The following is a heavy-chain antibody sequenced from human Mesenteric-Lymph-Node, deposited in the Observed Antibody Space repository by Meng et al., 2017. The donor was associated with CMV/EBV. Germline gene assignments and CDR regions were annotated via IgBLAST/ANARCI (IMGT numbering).Heavy chain of an antibody. Sequence: GGSISSSNWWRWVRQPPGKGLEWIGEIYHSGSTNYNPSLKSRVTISVDKSKNQFSLKLSSVTAADTAVYYCATNYYGSGSYHGDFQHWGQGTLVTVSS. CDR3: ATNYYGSGSYHGDFQH. CDR2: IYHSGST. CDR1: GGSISSSNW. J-gene: IGHJ1*01. V-gene: IGHV4-4*02. D-gene: IGHD3-10*01.